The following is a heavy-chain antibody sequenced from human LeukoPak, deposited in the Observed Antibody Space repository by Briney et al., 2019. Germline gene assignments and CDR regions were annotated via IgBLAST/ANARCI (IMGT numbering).Heavy chain of an antibody. Sequence: SGPALVKPTQTLTLTCTFSGFSLSTSGMRGSWIRQPPRKALEWLARIDWDDDKFYSTSLKTRLTISKDTSKNQVVLTMTNMDPVDTAMYYCARSALGYDGAFDIWGQGTMVTVSS. CDR1: GFSLSTSGMR. CDR2: IDWDDDK. J-gene: IGHJ3*02. D-gene: IGHD7-27*01. CDR3: ARSALGYDGAFDI. V-gene: IGHV2-70*04.